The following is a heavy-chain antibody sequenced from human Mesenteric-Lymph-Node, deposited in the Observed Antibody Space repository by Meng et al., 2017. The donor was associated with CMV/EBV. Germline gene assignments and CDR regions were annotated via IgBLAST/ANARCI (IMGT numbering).Heavy chain of an antibody. Sequence: QVQLHQGGAGLLRPSENLSVTCAVYGGSFSGYYWNWIRQSPEKGLEWIGEINHSGSTTYNPSFTSRIIISVDTSTNQISLNMSSVTAADTAVYYCARGSSYDILTGYFDYWGQGALVTVSS. J-gene: IGHJ4*02. D-gene: IGHD3-9*01. CDR2: INHSGST. V-gene: IGHV4-34*01. CDR3: ARGSSYDILTGYFDY. CDR1: GGSFSGYY.